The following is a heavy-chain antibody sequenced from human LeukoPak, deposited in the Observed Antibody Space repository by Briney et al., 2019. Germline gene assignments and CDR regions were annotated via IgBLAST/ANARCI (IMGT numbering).Heavy chain of an antibody. V-gene: IGHV3-23*01. CDR1: GFTFSSYA. CDR2: ITGNGGST. D-gene: IGHD3-10*01. CDR3: AKDSYYGSGSYLGAFDI. J-gene: IGHJ3*02. Sequence: GGSLRLSCAASGFTFSSYAMTWVRQAPGKGLEWVSSITGNGGSTYYADSAKGRFTISRDNSKTTLYVQMNSLRAEDTAIYYCAKDSYYGSGSYLGAFDIWGQGTMVTVSS.